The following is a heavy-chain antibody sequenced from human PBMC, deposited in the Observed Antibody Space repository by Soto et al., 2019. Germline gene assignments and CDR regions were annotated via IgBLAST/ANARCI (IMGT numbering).Heavy chain of an antibody. Sequence: EVQLVESGGDLIQPGGSLRLSCVASGFTLNGYAMNWVRQAPGKGLEWVSYISSSSGKIDYADSVKGRFTISRDNAKNSLFLQMNSLRDEDTAVYYSARDPSYGSSWYYYFDYWGQGTPVTVSS. CDR2: ISSSSGKI. CDR1: GFTLNGYA. J-gene: IGHJ4*02. CDR3: ARDPSYGSSWYYYFDY. V-gene: IGHV3-48*02. D-gene: IGHD6-13*01.